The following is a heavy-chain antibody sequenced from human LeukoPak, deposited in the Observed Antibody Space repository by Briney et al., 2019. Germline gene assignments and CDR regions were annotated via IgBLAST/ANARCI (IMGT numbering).Heavy chain of an antibody. Sequence: PSETLSLTCTVSGGSISSSSYYWGWIRQPPEKGLEWIGRIYTSGSTNYNPSLKSRVTISVDTSKNQFSLKLSSVTAADTAVYYCARDWQGWFDPWGQGTLVTVSS. J-gene: IGHJ5*02. CDR1: GGSISSSSYY. CDR2: IYTSGST. CDR3: ARDWQGWFDP. V-gene: IGHV4-39*07.